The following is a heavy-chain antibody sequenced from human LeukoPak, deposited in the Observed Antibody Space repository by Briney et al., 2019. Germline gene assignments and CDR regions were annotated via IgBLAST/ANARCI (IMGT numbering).Heavy chain of an antibody. CDR1: GGSISVFY. CDR3: ARVYGDYVDY. CDR2: IYDSRST. J-gene: IGHJ4*02. D-gene: IGHD4-17*01. V-gene: IGHV4-59*01. Sequence: SETLSLTCTVSGGSISVFYWSWIRQPPGEGLEWIGYIYDSRSTNYNPSLKSRVTISVDTSKKQFSLKLSSVTAADTAVHYCARVYGDYVDYWGQGTLVTVSS.